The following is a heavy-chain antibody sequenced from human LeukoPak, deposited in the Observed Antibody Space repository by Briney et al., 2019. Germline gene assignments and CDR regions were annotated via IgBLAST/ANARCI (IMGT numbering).Heavy chain of an antibody. J-gene: IGHJ5*02. Sequence: TSETLSLTCAVYGGSFSGYYWSWIRQPPGKGLEWIGEINHSGSTNYNPSLKSRVTISVDTSKNQFSLKLSSVTAADTAVYYCASFPGHAAVDRTPWGQGTLVTVSS. CDR1: GGSFSGYY. CDR3: ASFPGHAAVDRTP. D-gene: IGHD5-12*01. CDR2: INHSGST. V-gene: IGHV4-34*01.